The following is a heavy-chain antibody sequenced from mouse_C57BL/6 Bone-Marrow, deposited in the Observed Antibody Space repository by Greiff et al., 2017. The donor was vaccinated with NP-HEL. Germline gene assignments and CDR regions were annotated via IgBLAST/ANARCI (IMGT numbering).Heavy chain of an antibody. Sequence: VQLQQSGAELVKPGASVKMSCKASGYTFTSYWITWVKQRPGQGLEWIGDIYPGSGSTNYNEKFKSKATLTVDTSSSTAYMQLSSLTSEDSAVYYCARVDYGSDYAMDYWGQGTSVTVSS. CDR2: IYPGSGST. D-gene: IGHD1-1*01. CDR1: GYTFTSYW. J-gene: IGHJ4*01. V-gene: IGHV1-55*01. CDR3: ARVDYGSDYAMDY.